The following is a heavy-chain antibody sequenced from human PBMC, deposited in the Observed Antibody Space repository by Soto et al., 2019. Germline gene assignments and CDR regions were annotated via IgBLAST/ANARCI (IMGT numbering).Heavy chain of an antibody. D-gene: IGHD6-13*01. J-gene: IGHJ6*03. CDR2: IKQDGSEK. CDR3: VKSAAGGYMDV. CDR1: GFTFSSYW. Sequence: GGSLRLSCAASGFTFSSYWMSWVRQAPGKGLEWVANIKQDGSEKYYVDSVKGRFTISRDNAKNSLYLQMNSLRAEDTAVYYCVKSAAGGYMDVWGKGTTVTVSS. V-gene: IGHV3-7*01.